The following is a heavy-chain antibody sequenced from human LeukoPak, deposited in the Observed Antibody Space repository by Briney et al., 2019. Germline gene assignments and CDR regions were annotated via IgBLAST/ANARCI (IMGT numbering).Heavy chain of an antibody. D-gene: IGHD1-7*01. J-gene: IGHJ4*02. CDR1: GGTFSSYA. CDR3: ARGMTGTNPLDY. V-gene: IGHV1-69*05. CDR2: IIPIFGTT. Sequence: GSSVKVSCKASGGTFSSYATTWVRQAPGQGLEWMGGIIPIFGTTTYAQKLQGRVTITRDESTSTAYMELSSLRSEDTAVYYCARGMTGTNPLDYWGQGTLVTVSS.